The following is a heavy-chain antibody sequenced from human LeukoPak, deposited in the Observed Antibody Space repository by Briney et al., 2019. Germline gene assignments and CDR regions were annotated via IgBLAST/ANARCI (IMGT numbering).Heavy chain of an antibody. Sequence: PSETLSLTCTVSGGSISSYYWNWIRQPPGKGLEWIGYIYYSGSSNYNPSLKSRVTISVDTSKNQFSLKLSSVTAADTALYYCARDGGRSIAAAVDWGQGTLVTVSS. CDR1: GGSISSYY. D-gene: IGHD6-13*01. J-gene: IGHJ4*02. CDR3: ARDGGRSIAAAVD. V-gene: IGHV4-59*01. CDR2: IYYSGSS.